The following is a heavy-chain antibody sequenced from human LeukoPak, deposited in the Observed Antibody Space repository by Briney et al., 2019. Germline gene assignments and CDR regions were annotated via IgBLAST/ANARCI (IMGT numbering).Heavy chain of an antibody. CDR2: ISYDGSNK. D-gene: IGHD3-22*01. CDR1: GFTFSSYA. J-gene: IGHJ4*02. V-gene: IGHV3-30*04. CDR3: AKFAGSSGSEGDDY. Sequence: GGSLRLSCAASGFTFSSYAMHWVRQAPGKGLEWVAVISYDGSNKYYADSVKGRFTISRDNSKNTLYLQMNSLRAEDTALYYCAKFAGSSGSEGDDYWGQGTLVTVSS.